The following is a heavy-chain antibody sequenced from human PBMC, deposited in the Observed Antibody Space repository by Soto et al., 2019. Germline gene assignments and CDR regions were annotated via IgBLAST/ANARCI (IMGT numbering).Heavy chain of an antibody. CDR1: GLPISRGGFY. V-gene: IGHV4-31*03. CDR3: ARDHSSSWYYFDY. Sequence: PSETPFLPRPFSGLPISRGGFYRGWVRPHPGKGLEWIGYIYYSGSTYYNPSLKSRVTISVDTSKNQFSLKLSSVTAADTAVYYCARDHSSSWYYFDYWGQGTLVTVSS. CDR2: IYYSGST. J-gene: IGHJ4*02. D-gene: IGHD6-13*01.